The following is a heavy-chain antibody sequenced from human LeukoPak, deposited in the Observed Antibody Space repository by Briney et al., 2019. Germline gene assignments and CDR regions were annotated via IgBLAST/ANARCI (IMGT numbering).Heavy chain of an antibody. CDR1: GFSFSNCS. Sequence: RAGGSLRLSCAASGFSFSNCSMNWVRQAPGKGLEWVSSISSSSTYIYYADSLEGRFTISRDNVRNSRYLRMNSLRAEDTAVYYCAGDYEGNLAFDIWGQGTMVTVSS. CDR3: AGDYEGNLAFDI. CDR2: ISSSSTYI. D-gene: IGHD4-23*01. V-gene: IGHV3-21*01. J-gene: IGHJ3*02.